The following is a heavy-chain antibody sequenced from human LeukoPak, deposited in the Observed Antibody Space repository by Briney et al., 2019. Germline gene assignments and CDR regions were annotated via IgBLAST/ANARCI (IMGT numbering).Heavy chain of an antibody. CDR2: ISGTGGGT. V-gene: IGHV3-23*01. J-gene: IGHJ4*02. CDR3: AEVGYNYGNGFDL. Sequence: GGSLRLSCAASGSTVSSYFMSWVRQAPGKGLEWVSTISGTGGGTYYADSVKGRFTISRDNSKDTLSLQMNSLRADDTAVYYCAEVGYNYGNGFDLWGQGTLVTVSS. D-gene: IGHD5-18*01. CDR1: GSTVSSYF.